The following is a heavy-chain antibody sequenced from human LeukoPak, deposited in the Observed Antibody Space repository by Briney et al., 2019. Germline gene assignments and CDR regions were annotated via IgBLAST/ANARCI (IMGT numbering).Heavy chain of an antibody. J-gene: IGHJ4*02. CDR3: ARDFQYYDVWSGYFDY. D-gene: IGHD3-3*01. CDR1: GFTFTTFG. Sequence: TGGSLRLSCAASGFTFTTFGMHWVRQAPGKGLEWVAFMRYDGSNKYYADSVKGRFTISRDNAKNSLYLQMNSLRAEDTAVYYCARDFQYYDVWSGYFDYWGQGTLVTVSS. CDR2: MRYDGSNK. V-gene: IGHV3-30*02.